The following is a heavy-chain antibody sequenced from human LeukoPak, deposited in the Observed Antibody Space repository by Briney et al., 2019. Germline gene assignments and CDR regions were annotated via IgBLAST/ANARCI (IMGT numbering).Heavy chain of an antibody. CDR1: GGSISSGDYY. Sequence: SETLSLTCTVSGGSISSGDYYWSWIRQPPGKGLEWIGYIYYGGSTYYNPSLKSRVTISVDTSKNQFSLKLSSVTAADTAVYYCARFNTAMSNRGFDPWGQGTLVTVSS. J-gene: IGHJ5*02. CDR3: ARFNTAMSNRGFDP. CDR2: IYYGGST. D-gene: IGHD5-18*01. V-gene: IGHV4-30-4*01.